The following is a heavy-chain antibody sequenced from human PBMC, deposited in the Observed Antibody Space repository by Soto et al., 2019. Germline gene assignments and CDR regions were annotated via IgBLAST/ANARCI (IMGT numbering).Heavy chain of an antibody. D-gene: IGHD6-13*01. Sequence: SETLSLTCTVSGGSISSSSYYWGWIRQPPGKGLEWIGSIYYSGSTYYNPSLKSRVTISVDTSKNQFSLKLSSVTAADTAVYYCARVSGQQLVYYYYYYYMDVWGKGTTVTVSS. J-gene: IGHJ6*03. CDR2: IYYSGST. CDR1: GGSISSSSYY. V-gene: IGHV4-39*01. CDR3: ARVSGQQLVYYYYYYYMDV.